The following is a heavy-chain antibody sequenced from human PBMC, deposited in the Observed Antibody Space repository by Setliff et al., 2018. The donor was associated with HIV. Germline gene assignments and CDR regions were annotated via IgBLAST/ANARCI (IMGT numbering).Heavy chain of an antibody. CDR1: GFTFSSYE. V-gene: IGHV3-48*03. CDR3: AKDVGTVSSGDYFDS. CDR2: ISSSSSTI. J-gene: IGHJ4*02. Sequence: PGGSLRLSCAASGFTFSSYEMNWVRQAPGKGLEWVSYISSSSSTIYYADSVKGRFNISRDNSKNTLFLEMSSLRAEDTSIYYCAKDVGTVSSGDYFDSWGQGTLVTVSS. D-gene: IGHD3-22*01.